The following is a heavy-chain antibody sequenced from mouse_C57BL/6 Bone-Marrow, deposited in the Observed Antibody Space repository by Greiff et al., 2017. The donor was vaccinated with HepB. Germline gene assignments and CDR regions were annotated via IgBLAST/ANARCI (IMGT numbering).Heavy chain of an antibody. CDR2: IHPNSGST. CDR3: ATSYYHGSSWDYYAMDY. V-gene: IGHV1-64*01. J-gene: IGHJ4*01. D-gene: IGHD1-1*01. CDR1: GYTFTSYW. Sequence: VQLQQPGAELVKPGASVKLSCKASGYTFTSYWMHWVKQRPGQGLEWIGMIHPNSGSTNYNEKFKSKATLTVDKSSSTAYMQLSSLTSEDSAVYYCATSYYHGSSWDYYAMDYWGQGTSVTVSS.